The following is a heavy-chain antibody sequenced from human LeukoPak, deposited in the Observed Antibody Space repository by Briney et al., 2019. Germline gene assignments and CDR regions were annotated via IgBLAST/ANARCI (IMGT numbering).Heavy chain of an antibody. V-gene: IGHV4-59*01. CDR2: IYYSGST. J-gene: IGHJ4*02. CDR3: ARDGRAAAGIDY. D-gene: IGHD6-13*01. CDR1: GGSISSYY. Sequence: SETLSLTCTVSGGSISSYYWSWIRQPPGKGLEWIGYIYYSGSTNYNPSLKSRVTISVDTSKNQFSLKLSSVTAADTAAYYCARDGRAAAGIDYWGQGTLVTVSS.